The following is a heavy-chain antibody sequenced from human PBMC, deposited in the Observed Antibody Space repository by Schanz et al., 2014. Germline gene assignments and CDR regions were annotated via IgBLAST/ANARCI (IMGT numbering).Heavy chain of an antibody. J-gene: IGHJ4*02. CDR3: AKSLESCPGGRCSRGYFDD. V-gene: IGHV3-23*04. D-gene: IGHD2-8*02. CDR1: GFTFTNYA. CDR2: ISDSGDTA. Sequence: EVQLVASGGGLVQPGGSLRLSCAASGFTFTNYAMSWVRQAPGKGLEWVSLISDSGDTAYYADSVKGRFTISRDNFKGALYLQMSSLRAEDTAVYYCAKSLESCPGGRCSRGYFDDWVQGTLVPVSS.